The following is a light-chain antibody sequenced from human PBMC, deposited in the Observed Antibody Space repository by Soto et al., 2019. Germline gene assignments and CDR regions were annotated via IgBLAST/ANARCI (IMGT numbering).Light chain of an antibody. V-gene: IGKV3-20*01. CDR1: QTVTSNY. Sequence: IVLTQSPGTLSLSPGDRATLSCRASQTVTSNYLAWYQQQPGQAPRLLIYGASIRATGIPDRFSGSGSGTSFTLTISRLEPEDFAVYYCQRYGSSTTFGQGTKVDIK. CDR2: GAS. J-gene: IGKJ1*01. CDR3: QRYGSSTT.